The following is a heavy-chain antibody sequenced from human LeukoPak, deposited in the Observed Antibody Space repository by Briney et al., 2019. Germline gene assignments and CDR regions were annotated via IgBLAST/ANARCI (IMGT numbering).Heavy chain of an antibody. Sequence: GRSLRLSCAASGFTFSSYGMHWVRQAPGKGLEWVAVIWYDGSNKYYADSVKGRFTISRDNSKNTLYLQMNSLRAEDTAVYYCARGVFATVTTLDYWGQGTLVTVSS. V-gene: IGHV3-33*01. CDR1: GFTFSSYG. J-gene: IGHJ4*02. CDR3: ARGVFATVTTLDY. CDR2: IWYDGSNK. D-gene: IGHD4-11*01.